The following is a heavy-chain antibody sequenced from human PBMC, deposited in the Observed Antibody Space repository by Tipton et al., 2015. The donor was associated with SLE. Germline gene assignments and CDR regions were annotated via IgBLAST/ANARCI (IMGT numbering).Heavy chain of an antibody. CDR3: ARGNGVFNI. CDR2: INHSGNT. CDR1: GGSFSGYY. D-gene: IGHD1-1*01. Sequence: TLSLTCAVYGGSFSGYYWSWIRQPPGKGLEWIGEINHSGNTNYNPSLKSRVTISVDTSKNQFSLRLNSVTAADTAAYYCARGNGVFNIWGQGTMVIVSS. J-gene: IGHJ3*02. V-gene: IGHV4-34*01.